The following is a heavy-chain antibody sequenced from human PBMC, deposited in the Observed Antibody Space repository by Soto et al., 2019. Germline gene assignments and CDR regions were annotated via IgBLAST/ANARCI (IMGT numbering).Heavy chain of an antibody. CDR2: VNAYNGNT. CDR3: AREAVSGRTGFDY. V-gene: IGHV1-18*01. Sequence: GASVKVSCKASGYTFTSYAMHWVRQAPGQGLEWMGWVNAYNGNTNYAQKFQGRVTMTTDTSTSTAYMELRSLRSDDTAVYYCAREAVSGRTGFDYWGQGTLVTVSS. D-gene: IGHD6-19*01. CDR1: GYTFTSYA. J-gene: IGHJ4*02.